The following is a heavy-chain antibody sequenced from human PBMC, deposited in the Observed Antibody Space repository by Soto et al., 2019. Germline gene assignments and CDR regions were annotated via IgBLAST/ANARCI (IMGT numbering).Heavy chain of an antibody. Sequence: QVQLVQSGAEVKKPGSSVKVSCKASGGTFSSYTISWVRQAPGQGLEWMGRIIPILGMANYAQKFQGRVTITADKSTSTAYMELSSLRSEDTAVYYCARGVVGGYCSGGSCSDYWGQGTLVTVSS. D-gene: IGHD2-15*01. J-gene: IGHJ4*02. CDR3: ARGVVGGYCSGGSCSDY. V-gene: IGHV1-69*02. CDR1: GGTFSSYT. CDR2: IIPILGMA.